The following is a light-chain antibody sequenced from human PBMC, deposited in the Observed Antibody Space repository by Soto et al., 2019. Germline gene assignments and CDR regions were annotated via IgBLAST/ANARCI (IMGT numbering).Light chain of an antibody. CDR3: QQRSNWPPIT. CDR1: QSVSSDY. V-gene: IGKV3D-20*02. Sequence: VLTQSPGTLSLSPGERATLSCRASQSVSSDYVAWYQQIPGQTPRLLIFGASSRATGIPDRFSGSGSGTDFTLTISRLEPEDFAVYYCQQRSNWPPITFGQGTRLEI. J-gene: IGKJ5*01. CDR2: GAS.